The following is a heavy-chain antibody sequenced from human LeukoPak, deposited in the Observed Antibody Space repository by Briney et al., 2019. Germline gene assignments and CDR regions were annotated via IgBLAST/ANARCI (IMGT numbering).Heavy chain of an antibody. J-gene: IGHJ4*02. CDR2: IYYSGST. CDR1: GGSISSSSYY. D-gene: IGHD3-22*01. Sequence: SETLSLTCTVSGGSISSSSYYWGWIRQPPGKGLEWIGSIYYSGSTYYNPSLKSRVTISVDTSKNQFSLKLSSVTAADTAVYYCARVMVDSSGYYFDYWGQGTLVTVSS. CDR3: ARVMVDSSGYYFDY. V-gene: IGHV4-39*07.